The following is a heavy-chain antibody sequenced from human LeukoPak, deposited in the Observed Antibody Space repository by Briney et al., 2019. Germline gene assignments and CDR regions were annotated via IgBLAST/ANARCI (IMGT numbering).Heavy chain of an antibody. V-gene: IGHV3-23*01. J-gene: IGHJ4*02. D-gene: IGHD5-18*01. CDR1: GFTFNNCA. CDR2: VTDDGTTT. CDR3: VKEERGYSYGDY. Sequence: PGGSLRLSCAASGFTFNNCAMSWVRQPPGKGLEWVSAVTDDGTTTYYADSVKGRFTISRDNSKNTVYLQMNYLTADDTARYYCVKEERGYSYGDYWGQGNLVTVSS.